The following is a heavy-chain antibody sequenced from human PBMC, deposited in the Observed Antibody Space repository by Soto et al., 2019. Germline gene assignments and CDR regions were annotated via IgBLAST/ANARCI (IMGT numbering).Heavy chain of an antibody. D-gene: IGHD2-2*01. CDR3: ARDWVVLVPAAMEGGYYYYGMDV. V-gene: IGHV4-59*01. CDR2: IYYSGST. Sequence: SETLSLTCTVSGGSISSYYWSWIRQPPGKGLEWIWYIYYSGSTNYNPSLKSRVTISVDTSKNQFSLKLSSVTAADTAVYYCARDWVVLVPAAMEGGYYYYGMDVWGQGTTVTVSS. J-gene: IGHJ6*02. CDR1: GGSISSYY.